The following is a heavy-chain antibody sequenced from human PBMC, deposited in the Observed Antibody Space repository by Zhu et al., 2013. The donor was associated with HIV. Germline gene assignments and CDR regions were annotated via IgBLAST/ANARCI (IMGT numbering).Heavy chain of an antibody. CDR3: ARVAGRKDYYDNSGYCDF. D-gene: IGHD3-22*01. V-gene: IGHV1-2*02. CDR1: GYSFTGYF. Sequence: QVQVVQSGAEVKKPGASVKVSCKTSGYSFTGYFIHWVRQAPGQGLEWMGWINPKTGATHYAQKFQGRVTVTGDTSITTTYMQLNRLRSDDTAVYYCARVAGRKDYYDNSGYCDFWGQGTLVTVSS. CDR2: INPKTGAT. J-gene: IGHJ4*02.